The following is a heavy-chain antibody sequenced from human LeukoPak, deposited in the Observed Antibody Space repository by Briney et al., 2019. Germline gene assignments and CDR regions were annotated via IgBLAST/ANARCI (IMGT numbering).Heavy chain of an antibody. CDR2: IYTSGST. CDR3: ARIRTSNYDFWSGQGDYYYYYMDV. J-gene: IGHJ6*03. D-gene: IGHD3-3*01. Sequence: SETLSLTCTVSGGSISSYYWSWIRQPAGKGLEWIGRIYTSGSTNYNPSLKSRVTMSVDTSKNQFSLKLSSVTAADTAVYYCARIRTSNYDFWSGQGDYYYYYMDVWGKGTTVTVSS. CDR1: GGSISSYY. V-gene: IGHV4-4*07.